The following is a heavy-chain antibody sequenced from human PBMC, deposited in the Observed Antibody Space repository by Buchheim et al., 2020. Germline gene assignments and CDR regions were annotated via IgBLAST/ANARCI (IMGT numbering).Heavy chain of an antibody. D-gene: IGHD3-16*01. J-gene: IGHJ6*02. CDR3: AMITKRTAMDV. V-gene: IGHV4-4*02. CDR2: ISHSGST. CDR1: GGSISSSNW. Sequence: QVQLQESGPGLVKPSGTLSLTCAVSGGSISSSNWCIWVRQPPGKGLEWIGEISHSGSTNYNPSLKRRVTISLDKSKDPFSLKLSSVTAADTAVYYCAMITKRTAMDVWGQGTT.